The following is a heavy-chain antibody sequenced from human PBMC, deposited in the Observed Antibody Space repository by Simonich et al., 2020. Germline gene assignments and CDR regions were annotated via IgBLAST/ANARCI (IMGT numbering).Heavy chain of an antibody. D-gene: IGHD7-27*01. CDR2: HNPNSGCT. J-gene: IGHJ4*02. CDR1: GYTFTGYY. CDR3: ASGWDWGFSHMSDY. Sequence: QVQLVQSGAEVKKPGASVQVSCKASGYTFTGYYMHWVRQAPGQGLEWMGRHNPNSGCTNYEQKFQGRVTMTRDTSISTAYMELSRLRSDDTAVYYCASGWDWGFSHMSDYWGQGTLVTVSS. V-gene: IGHV1-2*06.